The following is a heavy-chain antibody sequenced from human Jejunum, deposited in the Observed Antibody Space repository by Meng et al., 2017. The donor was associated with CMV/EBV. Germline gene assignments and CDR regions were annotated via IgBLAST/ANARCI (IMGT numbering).Heavy chain of an antibody. CDR2: INPNSGGT. J-gene: IGHJ5*02. V-gene: IGHV1-2*02. D-gene: IGHD2-8*01. Sequence: KASGYTFTGYYMPWVRQAPGQGLEWMGWINPNSGGTNYALKFQGRVTMTRDTSISTAYVELNRLRSDDTAIYYCARARPYLNWFDPWGQGTLVTVSS. CDR1: GYTFTGYY. CDR3: ARARPYLNWFDP.